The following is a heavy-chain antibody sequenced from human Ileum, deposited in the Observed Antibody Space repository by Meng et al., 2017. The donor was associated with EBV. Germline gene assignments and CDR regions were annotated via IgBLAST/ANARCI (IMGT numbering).Heavy chain of an antibody. Sequence: QIALKPSGPTLLQPTTPRTLTSTFSWFSLSTSGLGLGWIRQPPGKALEWLALIYWDDDKRYSPSLKSRLTITKDTSKNQVVLTMTNMDPVDTATYYCAHSDPLEMATCFDYWGQGTLVTVSS. J-gene: IGHJ4*02. CDR1: WFSLSTSGLG. CDR2: IYWDDDK. CDR3: AHSDPLEMATCFDY. D-gene: IGHD5-24*01. V-gene: IGHV2-5*02.